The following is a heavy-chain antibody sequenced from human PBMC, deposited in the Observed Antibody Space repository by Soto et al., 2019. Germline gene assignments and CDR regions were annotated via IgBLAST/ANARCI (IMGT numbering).Heavy chain of an antibody. CDR2: LSYRGSP. Sequence: PSETLSLTCTVSGGSISSTGYYWAWVRQPPGKGLEWIGTLSYRGSPPYNLHLKDRVTISADTSKNQLSLRLHSVTAADTASYSCATLFWGITGTPGRHVAWFDPWGQGTLVTVSS. CDR3: ATLFWGITGTPGRHVAWFDP. V-gene: IGHV4-39*01. CDR1: GGSISSTGYY. J-gene: IGHJ5*02. D-gene: IGHD3-16*01.